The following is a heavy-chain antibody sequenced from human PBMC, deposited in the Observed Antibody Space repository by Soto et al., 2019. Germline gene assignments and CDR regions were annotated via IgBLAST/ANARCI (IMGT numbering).Heavy chain of an antibody. D-gene: IGHD1-1*01. J-gene: IGHJ6*02. CDR3: AKPTSATRPYYYYGMDV. Sequence: GSLRLSCAASGFTFSSYAMSWVRQAPGKGLEWVSAISGSGGSTYYADSVKGRFTISRDNSKNTLYLQMNSLRAEDTAVYYCAKPTSATRPYYYYGMDVWGQGTTVTVSS. V-gene: IGHV3-23*01. CDR1: GFTFSSYA. CDR2: ISGSGGST.